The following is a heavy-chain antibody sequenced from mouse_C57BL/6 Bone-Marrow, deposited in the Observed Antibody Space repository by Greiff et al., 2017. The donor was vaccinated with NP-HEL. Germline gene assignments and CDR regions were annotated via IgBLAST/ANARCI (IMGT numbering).Heavy chain of an antibody. D-gene: IGHD1-1*01. Sequence: VQLQQSGAELVRPGASVTLSCKASGYTFTDYEMHWVKQTPVHGLEWIGAIDPETGGTAYNQKFKGKAILTADKSSSTAYMELRSLTSEDSAVYYCTRDWYYGSPYWGQGTTLTVSS. CDR1: GYTFTDYE. CDR2: IDPETGGT. CDR3: TRDWYYGSPY. J-gene: IGHJ2*01. V-gene: IGHV1-15*01.